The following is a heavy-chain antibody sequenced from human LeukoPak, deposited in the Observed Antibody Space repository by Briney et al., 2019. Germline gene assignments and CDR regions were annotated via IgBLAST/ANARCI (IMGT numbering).Heavy chain of an antibody. D-gene: IGHD3-16*01. V-gene: IGHV1-2*02. CDR1: GYTFTAYY. CDR2: INPNRGGT. CDR3: GRGGRDSNDDVWGIGIDH. Sequence: ASVKVSCKASGYTFTAYYIHWVRQAPGQGLEWMGWINPNRGGTNYAQKFQGRVSMTRDKSISTAYMELSRLRSDDTAVYYRGRGGRDSNDDVWGIGIDHWGQGTLVTVSS. J-gene: IGHJ4*02.